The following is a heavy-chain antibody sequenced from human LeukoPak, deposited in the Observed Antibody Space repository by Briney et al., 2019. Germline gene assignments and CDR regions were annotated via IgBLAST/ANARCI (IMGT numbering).Heavy chain of an antibody. CDR2: IYSGGST. CDR1: GFTFSTYG. D-gene: IGHD6-19*01. V-gene: IGHV3-53*01. J-gene: IGHJ3*02. Sequence: GGSLRLSCAASGFTFSTYGMSWVRQAPGKGLEWVSVIYSGGSTDYADSVKGRFTISRDNSKNTLHLQMNSLRAEDTAVYCCARGRVAVAGETFDTWGQGTRVTVSS. CDR3: ARGRVAVAGETFDT.